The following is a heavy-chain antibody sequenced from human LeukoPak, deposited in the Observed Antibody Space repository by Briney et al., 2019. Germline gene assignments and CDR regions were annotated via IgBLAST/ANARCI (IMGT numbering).Heavy chain of an antibody. J-gene: IGHJ4*02. CDR3: AKDLFRYFDC. Sequence: GGSLRLSCAASGFTFSSYAMSWVRQAPGEGLEWVSTISDSSDNTYYADSVKGRFITSRDNSKNTLFLQMHSLRAEDTAVYYCAKDLFRYFDCWGQGTLVTVSS. CDR1: GFTFSSYA. CDR2: ISDSSDNT. V-gene: IGHV3-23*01.